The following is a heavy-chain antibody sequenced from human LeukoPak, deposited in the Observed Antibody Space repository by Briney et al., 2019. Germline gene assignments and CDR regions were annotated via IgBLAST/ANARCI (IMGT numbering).Heavy chain of an antibody. CDR2: AADSGST. D-gene: IGHD6-13*01. Sequence: MASETLSLTCTVSGDSMSDYFWTWIRPPPGKGLEWIGYAADSGSTNYNPSIKSRVTISVDTSKNQFSLKLSSVTAADTAVYYCARRGAAALKTWGQGTLVTVSS. J-gene: IGHJ5*02. CDR3: ARRGAAALKT. V-gene: IGHV4-59*12. CDR1: GDSMSDYF.